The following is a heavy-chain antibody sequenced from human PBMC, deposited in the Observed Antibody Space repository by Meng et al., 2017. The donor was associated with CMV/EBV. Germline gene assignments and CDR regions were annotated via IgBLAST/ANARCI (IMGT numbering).Heavy chain of an antibody. CDR2: ISPSGGST. D-gene: IGHD2-2*02. Sequence: ASVKVSCKASGYTFTSYYMHWVRQAPGQGLEWMGIISPSGGSTSYAQKFQGRVTMTRDTSTSTVYMELSSLRSEDTAVYYCAREGICSSTSCYTYYYYGMDVWGQGTTVTVSS. J-gene: IGHJ6*02. CDR3: AREGICSSTSCYTYYYYGMDV. CDR1: GYTFTSYY. V-gene: IGHV1-46*01.